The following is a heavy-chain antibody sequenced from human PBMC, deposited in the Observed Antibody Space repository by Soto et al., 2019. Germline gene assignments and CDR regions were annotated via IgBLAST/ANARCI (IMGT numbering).Heavy chain of an antibody. CDR2: INWDSGST. D-gene: IGHD6-19*01. CDR3: ARRGVTGTEYYFDY. V-gene: IGHV3-9*01. Sequence: SLRLSCAASGFTFADYSMYWVRQVPGKGLEWVSGINWDSGSTAYADSVKGRFTISRDNAKNALYLQMNSLRAEDTALYYCARRGVTGTEYYFDYWGLGTLVTVSS. J-gene: IGHJ4*02. CDR1: GFTFADYS.